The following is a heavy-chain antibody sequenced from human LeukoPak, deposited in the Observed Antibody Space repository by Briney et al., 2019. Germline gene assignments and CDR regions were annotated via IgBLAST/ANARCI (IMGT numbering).Heavy chain of an antibody. Sequence: TSETLSLTCSVSGGSISNYFWSWIRQPPGKGLECIGFIYYSETTNYNPSFKSRVTISVDTPKNQFSLKLNSVTAADTAVYYCARFPGGAEYRHYYYMDVWGKGTTVTVSS. V-gene: IGHV4-59*01. D-gene: IGHD1-14*01. CDR3: ARFPGGAEYRHYYYMDV. J-gene: IGHJ6*03. CDR2: IYYSETT. CDR1: GGSISNYF.